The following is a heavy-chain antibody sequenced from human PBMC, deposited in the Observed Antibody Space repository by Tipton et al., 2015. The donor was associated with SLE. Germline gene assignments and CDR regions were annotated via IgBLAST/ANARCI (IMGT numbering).Heavy chain of an antibody. V-gene: IGHV1-18*01. CDR1: GYTFTSYG. J-gene: IGHJ4*02. CDR2: ISAYNGNT. D-gene: IGHD3-10*01. Sequence: QLVQSGAEVKKPGASVKVSCKASGYTFTSYGINWVRQAPGQGLEWMGWISAYNGNTNYAQKMQGRVTMTTDPSTSTAYMELRSLRSDDTAVYFCARVEYYYGSGSYPALFDYWGQGSLVTVSS. CDR3: ARVEYYYGSGSYPALFDY.